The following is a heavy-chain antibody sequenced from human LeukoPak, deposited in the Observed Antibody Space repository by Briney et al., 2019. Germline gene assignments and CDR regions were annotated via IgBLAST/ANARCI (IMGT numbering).Heavy chain of an antibody. V-gene: IGHV3-66*01. CDR3: ARGDSSGSLDY. Sequence: PGGSLRLSCAASGFTFSSYEMNWVRQAPGKGLEWVSVIYSGGSTYYADSVKGRFTISRDNSKNTLYLQMNSLRAEDTAVYYCARGDSSGSLDYWGQGTLVTVSS. D-gene: IGHD3-22*01. CDR2: IYSGGST. CDR1: GFTFSSYE. J-gene: IGHJ4*02.